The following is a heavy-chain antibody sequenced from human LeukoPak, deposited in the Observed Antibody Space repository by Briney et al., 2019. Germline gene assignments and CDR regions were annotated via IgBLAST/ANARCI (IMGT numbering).Heavy chain of an antibody. CDR3: ARATTSSAMEDYFDY. Sequence: PSETLSLTCAVSGYSISSGYYWGWIRQPPGKGLEWIGNVYHSGSFYSNPSLKSRVTISVDTSKNQFSLKLSSVTAADTAVYYCARATTSSAMEDYFDYWGQGTLVTVSS. V-gene: IGHV4-38-2*01. D-gene: IGHD2-2*01. J-gene: IGHJ4*02. CDR2: VYHSGSF. CDR1: GYSISSGYY.